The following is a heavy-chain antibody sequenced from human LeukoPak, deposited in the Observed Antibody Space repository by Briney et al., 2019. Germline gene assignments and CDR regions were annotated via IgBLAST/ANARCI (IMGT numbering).Heavy chain of an antibody. J-gene: IGHJ4*02. V-gene: IGHV4-39*01. D-gene: IGHD6-13*01. CDR3: ARRIIAEAGIDY. CDR2: IYYSGST. Sequence: SETLSLTCTVSGGSISSSSYYWGWIRLPPGKGLEWIGSIYYSGSTYYNPSLKSRVTISVDTSKNQFSLKLSSVTAADTAVYDCARRIIAEAGIDYWGQGTLVTVSS. CDR1: GGSISSSSYY.